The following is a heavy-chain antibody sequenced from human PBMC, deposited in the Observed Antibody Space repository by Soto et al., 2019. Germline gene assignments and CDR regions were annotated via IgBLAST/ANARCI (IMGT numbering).Heavy chain of an antibody. CDR2: MSGGGETT. CDR1: GLTFSRYA. CDR3: AKWHTYYYDSRGFSGFDC. Sequence: PGGSLRLSCAASGLTFSRYAMTWVRQAPGKGLEWVSAMSGGGETTYYADSVKGRFTISRDNSRNTLYLQMNSLRAEDTAAYYCAKWHTYYYDSRGFSGFDCWGRGTLVTAPQ. D-gene: IGHD3-22*01. J-gene: IGHJ4*02. V-gene: IGHV3-23*01.